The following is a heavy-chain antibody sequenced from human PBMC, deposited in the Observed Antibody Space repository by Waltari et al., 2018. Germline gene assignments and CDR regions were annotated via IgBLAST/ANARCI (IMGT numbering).Heavy chain of an antibody. CDR1: GYSLTSFD. CDR2: MNPRSDGT. D-gene: IGHD1-26*01. J-gene: IGHJ6*02. Sequence: QVQLVQSGAEVKQPGASVKVSCKASGYSLTSFDINWVRQAAGQGREWMGWMNPRSDGTDHRQKCQGMITMTSNTSISTADMEQTSLRCEDTAVYYCAIAVGVAARGYFGMDDWGQGTTVTVS. CDR3: AIAVGVAARGYFGMDD. V-gene: IGHV1-8*02.